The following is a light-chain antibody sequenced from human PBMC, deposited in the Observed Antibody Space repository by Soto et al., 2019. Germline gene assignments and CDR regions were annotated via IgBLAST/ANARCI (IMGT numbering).Light chain of an antibody. CDR2: KAS. CDR3: QQYNSFPVT. J-gene: IGKJ2*01. Sequence: DIQMTQSPSTLSASVGDRLTITCRAGQIITNWLAWYQLKPGKDPKLLIYKASNLASGVPSRFSGSGSGTEFTLTISSLQPDDFATYYCQQYNSFPVTFGQGTKLEIK. CDR1: QIITNW. V-gene: IGKV1-5*03.